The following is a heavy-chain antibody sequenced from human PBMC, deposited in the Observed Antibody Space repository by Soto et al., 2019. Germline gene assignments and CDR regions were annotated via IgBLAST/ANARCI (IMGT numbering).Heavy chain of an antibody. Sequence: GGALRLSCAASGFTFGNYAMNWVRQAPGKGLEWISSISDPGTSTYYANSVKGRFSMSRDNSKNTLFLQMNRLRADDTAVYFCAKSLVTPSDAFDLWGRGTLVTVSS. CDR2: ISDPGTST. CDR3: AKSLVTPSDAFDL. V-gene: IGHV3-23*01. J-gene: IGHJ3*01. D-gene: IGHD2-21*02. CDR1: GFTFGNYA.